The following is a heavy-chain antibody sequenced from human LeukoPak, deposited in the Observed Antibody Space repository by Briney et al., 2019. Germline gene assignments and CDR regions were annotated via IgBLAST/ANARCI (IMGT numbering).Heavy chain of an antibody. CDR3: ARVIAARLNYYNYYYMDV. Sequence: AASVKVSCKFSGGTFSSSGFSWARQAPGQGPEWMGGIIPTFGTPNYAQKFQGRVTITKDESTSTAYMELSSLSSEDTAVYYCARVIAARLNYYNYYYMDVWGKGTTVTVSS. D-gene: IGHD6-6*01. J-gene: IGHJ6*03. CDR1: GGTFSSSG. CDR2: IIPTFGTP. V-gene: IGHV1-69*05.